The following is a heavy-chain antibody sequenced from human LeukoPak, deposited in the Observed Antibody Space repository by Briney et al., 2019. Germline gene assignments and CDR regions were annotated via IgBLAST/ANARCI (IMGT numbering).Heavy chain of an antibody. CDR2: INHSGST. D-gene: IGHD1-14*01. Sequence: SETLSLTCAVYGGSFSGYYWSWIRQPPEKGLEWIGEINHSGSTNYNPSLKSRVTISVDTSKNQFSLKLSSVTAADTAVYYCARGDRYNWFDPWGQGTLVTVSS. CDR1: GGSFSGYY. V-gene: IGHV4-34*01. CDR3: ARGDRYNWFDP. J-gene: IGHJ5*02.